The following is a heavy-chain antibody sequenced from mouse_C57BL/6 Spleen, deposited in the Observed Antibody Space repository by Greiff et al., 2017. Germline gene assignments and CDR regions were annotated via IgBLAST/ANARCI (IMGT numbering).Heavy chain of an antibody. D-gene: IGHD2-3*01. V-gene: IGHV3-6*01. CDR3: ARDPYYDGYLYYFDY. J-gene: IGHJ2*01. CDR2: ISYDGSN. CDR1: GYSITSGYY. Sequence: EVKLMESGPGLVKPSQSLSLTCSVTGYSITSGYYWNWIRQFPGNKLEWMGYISYDGSNNYNPSLKNRISITRDTSKNQFFLKLNSVTTEDTATYYCARDPYYDGYLYYFDYWGQGTTLTVSS.